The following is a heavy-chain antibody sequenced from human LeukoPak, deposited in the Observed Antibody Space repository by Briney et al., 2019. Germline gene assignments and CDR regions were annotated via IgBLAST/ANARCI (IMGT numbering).Heavy chain of an antibody. J-gene: IGHJ4*02. D-gene: IGHD5-18*01. CDR3: AREGGTAMVTDY. Sequence: PGGSLRLSCAASGFTFSSYSMNWVRQAPGKGLEWVSSISSSSSYIYYADSVKGRFTISRDNAKNSLYLQMNSLRAVDTAVYYCAREGGTAMVTDYWGQGTLVTVSS. CDR1: GFTFSSYS. V-gene: IGHV3-21*01. CDR2: ISSSSSYI.